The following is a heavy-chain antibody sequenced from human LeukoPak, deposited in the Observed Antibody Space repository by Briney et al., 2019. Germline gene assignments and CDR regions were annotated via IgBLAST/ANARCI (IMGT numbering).Heavy chain of an antibody. Sequence: GGSLRLSCAASGFTFSGSAMHWVRQASGKGLEWVGRIRSKANSYATAYAASVKGRFTISRDDSKNTAYLQMNSLKTEDTAVYYCTRHGRIAAAGPPRYYYYYGMDVWGQGTTVTVSS. CDR3: TRHGRIAAAGPPRYYYYYGMDV. CDR2: IRSKANSYAT. J-gene: IGHJ6*02. D-gene: IGHD6-13*01. V-gene: IGHV3-73*01. CDR1: GFTFSGSA.